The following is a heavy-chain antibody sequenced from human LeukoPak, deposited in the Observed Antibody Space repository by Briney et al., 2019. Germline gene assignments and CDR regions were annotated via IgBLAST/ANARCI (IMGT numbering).Heavy chain of an antibody. CDR3: ARANPLYGSSTTCLFDY. CDR1: GYTFTGYY. D-gene: IGHD2-2*01. Sequence: ASVKVSCKASGYTFTGYYMHWVRQAPGQGFEWMGWINPNSGDTNYAQKFQGRVTMTRDTSISTAHMELSRLRSDDTAVYYCARANPLYGSSTTCLFDYWGQGTLVTVSS. CDR2: INPNSGDT. J-gene: IGHJ4*02. V-gene: IGHV1-2*02.